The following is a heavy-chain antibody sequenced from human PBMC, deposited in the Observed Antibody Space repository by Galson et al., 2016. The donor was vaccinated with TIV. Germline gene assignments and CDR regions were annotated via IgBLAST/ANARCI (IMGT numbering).Heavy chain of an antibody. V-gene: IGHV3-7*01. Sequence: SLRLSCAVSGFTFSNYWMTWVRQAPGKGLEWVANIKEDGSEKNYVDLVKGRFTISRDNAKNSLYLQMNSVRAEDTAVYYCASGGSDSDYWGQGTLVTVSS. CDR2: IKEDGSEK. CDR3: ASGGSDSDY. D-gene: IGHD2-21*01. CDR1: GFTFSNYW. J-gene: IGHJ4*02.